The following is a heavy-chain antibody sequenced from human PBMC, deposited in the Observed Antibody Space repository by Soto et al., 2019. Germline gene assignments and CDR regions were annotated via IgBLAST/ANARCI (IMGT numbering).Heavy chain of an antibody. J-gene: IGHJ6*02. CDR1: GFTFSSYA. CDR3: AKYDRGSYYYGMDV. Sequence: EVQLLESGGGLVQPGGSLRLSCAASGFTFSSYAMSWVRQAPGKGLEWVSAISGSGGSTYYADSVKGRFTISRDNSKSTRYPQMNSLRAEDTAVYYCAKYDRGSYYYGMDVWGQGTTVTVSS. CDR2: ISGSGGST. V-gene: IGHV3-23*01. D-gene: IGHD1-1*01.